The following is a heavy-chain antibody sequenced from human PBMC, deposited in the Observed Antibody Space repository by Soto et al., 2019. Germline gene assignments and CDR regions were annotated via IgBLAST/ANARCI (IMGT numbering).Heavy chain of an antibody. Sequence: PGWSLSLSCAASRITFSGSAMRCVRQASGKELAWVGLIRSKANSYAPAYAASGKGRFTISRDDSKNTAYLQMNSLKTDDTAVYYCTSFEELPFYYYGMDVWGQGTAVTVSS. CDR3: TSFEELPFYYYGMDV. V-gene: IGHV3-73*01. J-gene: IGHJ6*02. CDR1: RITFSGSA. CDR2: IRSKANSYAP. D-gene: IGHD1-26*01.